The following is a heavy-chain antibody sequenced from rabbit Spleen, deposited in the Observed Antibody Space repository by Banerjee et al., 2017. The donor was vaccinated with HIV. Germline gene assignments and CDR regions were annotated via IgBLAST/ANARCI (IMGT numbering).Heavy chain of an antibody. CDR1: GFSFSSRFY. D-gene: IGHD1-1*01. CDR2: INTVTGKT. CDR3: ARDLTSVIGWNFNL. V-gene: IGHV1S40*01. Sequence: QSLEESGGDLVKPGASLTLTCTASGFSFSSRFYMCWVRQAPGKGLEWIACINTVTGKTVYASWAKGRFIMSRTSSTTVTLQMTSLTAADTATYFCARDLTSVIGWNFNLWGPGTLVTVS. J-gene: IGHJ4*01.